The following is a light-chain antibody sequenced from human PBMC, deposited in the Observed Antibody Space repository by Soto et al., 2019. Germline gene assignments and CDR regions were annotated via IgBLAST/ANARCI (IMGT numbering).Light chain of an antibody. CDR3: SSYAGSKNLGV. CDR1: SSDVGGYNY. J-gene: IGLJ1*01. V-gene: IGLV2-8*01. Sequence: SVLTQPPSASGSPGQSVTISCTGTSSDVGGYNYVSWYQQHPGKAPKLMIYEVSKRPSGVPDRFSGSKSGNTASLTVSGLQAEDEADYYCSSYAGSKNLGVFGTGTKVTVL. CDR2: EVS.